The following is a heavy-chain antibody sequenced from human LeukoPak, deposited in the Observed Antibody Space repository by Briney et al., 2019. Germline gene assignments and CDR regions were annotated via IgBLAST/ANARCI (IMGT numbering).Heavy chain of an antibody. J-gene: IGHJ5*02. CDR3: ARDSVEYGDLSWFDP. CDR2: ISAYNGNT. CDR1: GYTFTSYG. Sequence: ASVKLSCKASGYTFTSYGISWVRQAPGQGLEWMAWISAYNGNTNYAQKLQGRVTMTTDTSTSTAYMELRSLRSDDTAVYYCARDSVEYGDLSWFDPWGQGTLVTVSS. D-gene: IGHD4-17*01. V-gene: IGHV1-18*01.